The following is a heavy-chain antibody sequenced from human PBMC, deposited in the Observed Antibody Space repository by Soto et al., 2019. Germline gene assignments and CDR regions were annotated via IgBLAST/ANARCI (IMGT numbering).Heavy chain of an antibody. CDR1: GGSFSGYY. J-gene: IGHJ6*02. V-gene: IGHV4-34*01. D-gene: IGHD7-27*01. CDR3: ARGRNRGPTTYYGMDV. Sequence: SETLSLTCAVYGGSFSGYYWSWIRQPPGKGLEWIGEINHSGSTNYNPSLKSRVTISVDTSKNQFSLKLSSVTAADTAVYYCARGRNRGPTTYYGMDVWGQGTMVTVSS. CDR2: INHSGST.